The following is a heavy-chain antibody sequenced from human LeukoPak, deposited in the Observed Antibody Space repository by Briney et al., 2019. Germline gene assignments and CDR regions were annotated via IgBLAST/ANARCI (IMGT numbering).Heavy chain of an antibody. Sequence: PGGSLRLACAASGFTFSGYDMHWVRHPPGKGLEWVSTIDIAGDTYYPDSVKGRFTISRQNGKNSLYLQMNSLRAEDTAVYYCTRTSLSGWFDSWGQGTLVTVSS. V-gene: IGHV3-13*01. CDR1: GFTFSGYD. CDR3: TRTSLSGWFDS. J-gene: IGHJ5*01. CDR2: IDIAGDT. D-gene: IGHD6-19*01.